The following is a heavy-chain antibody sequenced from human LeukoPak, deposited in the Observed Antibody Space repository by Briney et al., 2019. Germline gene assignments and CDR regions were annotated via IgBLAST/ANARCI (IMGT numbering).Heavy chain of an antibody. Sequence: GESLKISCKGSGYSFTSYWIGWVRQMPGKGLEWMGIIYPGDSDTRYSPSFQGHVTISADKSISTAYLQWSSLKASDTAMYYCARQGVDHYYDSSGYLNWGQGTLVTVSS. CDR1: GYSFTSYW. CDR3: ARQGVDHYYDSSGYLN. D-gene: IGHD3-22*01. J-gene: IGHJ4*02. V-gene: IGHV5-51*01. CDR2: IYPGDSDT.